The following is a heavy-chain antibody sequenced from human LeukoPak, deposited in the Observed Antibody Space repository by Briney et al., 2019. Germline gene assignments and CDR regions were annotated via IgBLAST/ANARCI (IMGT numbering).Heavy chain of an antibody. CDR2: ISAYNGNT. CDR3: ARGKYYDSSGYPDY. J-gene: IGHJ4*02. D-gene: IGHD3-22*01. Sequence: ASVNVSCKASGYTFTSYGISWVRQAPGQGLEWMGWISAYNGNTNYAQKLQGRVTMTTDTSTSTAYMELRSLRSDDTAVYYCARGKYYDSSGYPDYWGQGTLVTVSS. CDR1: GYTFTSYG. V-gene: IGHV1-18*01.